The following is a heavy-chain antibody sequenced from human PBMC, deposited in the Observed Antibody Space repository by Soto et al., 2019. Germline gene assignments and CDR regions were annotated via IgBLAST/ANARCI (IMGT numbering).Heavy chain of an antibody. CDR1: GFTFSSYA. CDR3: AKDLGDHSWSFDY. CDR2: ISGSGGST. D-gene: IGHD6-13*01. J-gene: IGHJ4*02. V-gene: IGHV3-23*01. Sequence: EVQLLESGGGLVQPGGSLRLSCAASGFTFSSYAMSWVRQAPGKGLEWVSAISGSGGSTYYADSVKGRFTISRDNSKNTLYLPMNSLRAEDTAVYYCAKDLGDHSWSFDYWGQGTLVTVSS.